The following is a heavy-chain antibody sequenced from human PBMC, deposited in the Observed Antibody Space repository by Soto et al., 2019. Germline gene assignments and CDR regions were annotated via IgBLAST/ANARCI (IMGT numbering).Heavy chain of an antibody. CDR3: ARGYYQLPWATFDY. D-gene: IGHD2-2*01. V-gene: IGHV4-4*07. Sequence: PSETLSLTCTVSGGSISSYYWSWIRQPAGKGLEWIGRIYTSGSTNYNPSLKSRVTMSVDTSKNQFSLKLSSVTAADTAVYYCARGYYQLPWATFDYWGQGTLVTVSP. CDR1: GGSISSYY. J-gene: IGHJ4*02. CDR2: IYTSGST.